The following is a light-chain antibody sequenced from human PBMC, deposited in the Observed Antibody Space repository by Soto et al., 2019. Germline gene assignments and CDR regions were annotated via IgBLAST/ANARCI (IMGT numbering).Light chain of an antibody. J-gene: IGKJ1*01. CDR3: HQYNGWPRT. V-gene: IGKV3-15*01. CDR1: QNISRS. CDR2: GTS. Sequence: THSQVTLSVSPGERASFSWRASQNISRSLAWYQQKPGQGPSLLIYGTSTRAGGVPARFSGGGSGTEFTLTSASLQSEELEVYYCHQYNGWPRTFAHGTQVDIK.